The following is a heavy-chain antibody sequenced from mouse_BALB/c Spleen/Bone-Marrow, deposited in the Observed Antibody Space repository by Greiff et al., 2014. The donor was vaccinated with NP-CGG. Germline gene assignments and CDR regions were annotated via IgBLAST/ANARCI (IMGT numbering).Heavy chain of an antibody. V-gene: IGHV2-9*02. CDR1: GFSLTSYD. CDR3: ARITTATGAMDY. CDR2: IWAGGST. Sequence: VQRVESGPGLVAPSQSLSITCTVSGFSLTSYDVHWVRQPPGKGLEWLGVIWAGGSTNYNSALMSRLSISKDNSKSQVFLKMNRLQTDNTAMYYCARITTATGAMDYWGQGTSVTVSS. D-gene: IGHD1-2*01. J-gene: IGHJ4*01.